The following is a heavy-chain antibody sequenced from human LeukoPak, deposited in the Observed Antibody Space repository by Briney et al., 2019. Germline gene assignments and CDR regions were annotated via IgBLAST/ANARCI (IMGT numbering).Heavy chain of an antibody. V-gene: IGHV1-69*02. Sequence: SVKVSCKASGGTFSSYTISWVRQAPGQGLEWMGRIIPILGIANYGQKFQGRVTITADKSTSTAYMELRSLRSEDTAVYYCARANLYNAYGDYTMDHYFDYWGQGTLVTVSS. CDR3: ARANLYNAYGDYTMDHYFDY. J-gene: IGHJ4*02. CDR1: GGTFSSYT. CDR2: IIPILGIA. D-gene: IGHD4-17*01.